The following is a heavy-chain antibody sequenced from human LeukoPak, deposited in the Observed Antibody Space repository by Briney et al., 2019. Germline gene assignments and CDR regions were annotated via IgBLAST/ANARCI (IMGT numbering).Heavy chain of an antibody. CDR3: ARVEIVWFDP. D-gene: IGHD3-16*02. CDR1: GFSVRSNY. V-gene: IGHV3-53*01. CDR2: IYTGGRT. J-gene: IGHJ5*02. Sequence: GGSLRLSCAASGFSVRSNYMSWLRQAPGKGLEWVSVIYTGGRTYYPDSVKDRFAISRDNSKNTLYLQITSLRAEDPAVYYCARVEIVWFDPWGQGSLVTVSS.